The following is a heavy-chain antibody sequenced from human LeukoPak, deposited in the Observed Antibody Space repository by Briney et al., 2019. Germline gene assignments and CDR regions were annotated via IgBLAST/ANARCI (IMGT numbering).Heavy chain of an antibody. V-gene: IGHV3-23*01. J-gene: IGHJ4*02. D-gene: IGHD3-9*01. Sequence: GGSLRLSCAASGFTFSSYGMTWVRQAPGKGLEWVSAISGSGGSRNYADSVKGRFTISRDNSKNTLYLQMNSLRAEDTAVYYCAKGRYFDWLFPFDYWGQGTLVTVSS. CDR2: ISGSGGSR. CDR1: GFTFSSYG. CDR3: AKGRYFDWLFPFDY.